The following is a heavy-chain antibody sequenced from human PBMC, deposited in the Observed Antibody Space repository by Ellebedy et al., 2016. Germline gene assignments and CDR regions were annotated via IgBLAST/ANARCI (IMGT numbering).Heavy chain of an antibody. V-gene: IGHV3-21*01. D-gene: IGHD3-22*01. CDR3: ARDRDNSGFYYTDFFDH. Sequence: GGSLRLSCEASGFIFSSYAMHWVRQAPGKGLELVSSITTGSDYIYYADSVKGRFTISRDNAENSVFLQMNSLRVDDTAVYYCARDRDNSGFYYTDFFDHWGQGTLVTVSS. J-gene: IGHJ4*02. CDR1: GFIFSSYA. CDR2: ITTGSDYI.